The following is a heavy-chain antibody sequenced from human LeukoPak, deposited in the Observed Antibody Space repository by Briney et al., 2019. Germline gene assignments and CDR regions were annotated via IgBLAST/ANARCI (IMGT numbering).Heavy chain of an antibody. D-gene: IGHD3-22*01. V-gene: IGHV3-30-3*01. CDR3: ASGSPNYYDSSGYYPAEYFQH. CDR2: ISYDGSNK. CDR1: EFTFSSYA. Sequence: GGSLRLSCAASEFTFSSYAMHWVRQAPGKGLEWVAVISYDGSNKYYADSVKGRFTISRDNSKNTLYLQMNSLRAEDTAVYYCASGSPNYYDSSGYYPAEYFQHWGQGTLVTVSS. J-gene: IGHJ1*01.